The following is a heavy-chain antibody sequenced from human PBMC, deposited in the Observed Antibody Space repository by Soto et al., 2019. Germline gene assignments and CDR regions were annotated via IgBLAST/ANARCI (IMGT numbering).Heavy chain of an antibody. V-gene: IGHV3-23*01. D-gene: IGHD1-26*01. CDR3: ARALVGATSP. CDR1: GFTFSNYA. Sequence: GGSLRLSCAASGFTFSNYAMSWVRQAPGKGLEWVSAIGGDGGTYYADSVKGRFTISRDNSKNTLYLQINSLRAEDTALYYCARALVGATSPWGQGTLVTVSS. CDR2: IGGDGGT. J-gene: IGHJ5*02.